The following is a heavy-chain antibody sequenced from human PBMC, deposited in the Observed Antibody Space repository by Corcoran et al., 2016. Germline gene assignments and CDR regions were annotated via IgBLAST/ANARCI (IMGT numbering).Heavy chain of an antibody. CDR2: IKSKTDGGTT. J-gene: IGHJ6*02. D-gene: IGHD3-3*01. Sequence: EVQLVESGGGLVKPGGSLRLSCAASGFTFSNAWMNWVRQAPGKGLEWVGRIKSKTDGGTTDYAATVKGRFTISRDDSKNTLYLQMNSLKTEDTAVYYCTTADYDFWSGLLMDVWGQGTTVTVSS. CDR1: GFTFSNAW. CDR3: TTADYDFWSGLLMDV. V-gene: IGHV3-15*07.